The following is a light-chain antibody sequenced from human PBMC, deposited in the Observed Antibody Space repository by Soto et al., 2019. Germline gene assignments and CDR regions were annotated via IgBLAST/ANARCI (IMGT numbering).Light chain of an antibody. CDR1: SSDVGGYTY. CDR3: SSYTSSSTLM. Sequence: QSALTQPASVSGSPGQSITISCTGTSSDVGGYTYVSWYQQHPGKAPKLMIYDVSNRPSGVSNRFSASKSGNTASLTISGLQAEYEADYYCSSYTSSSTLMFGGGTKLTVL. V-gene: IGLV2-14*01. J-gene: IGLJ3*02. CDR2: DVS.